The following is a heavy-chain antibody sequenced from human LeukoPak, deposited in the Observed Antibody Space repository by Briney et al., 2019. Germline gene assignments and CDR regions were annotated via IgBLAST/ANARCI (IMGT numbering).Heavy chain of an antibody. CDR2: IIPILGIA. CDR3: ARVYGSGSYYNVRDAFDI. J-gene: IGHJ3*02. CDR1: GGTFSSYA. Sequence: SVKVSCKASGGTFSSYAISWVRQAPGQGLEWMGRIIPILGIANYAQKFQGRVTITADKSTSTAYMELSSLRSEDTAVYYCARVYGSGSYYNVRDAFDIWGQGTMVTVSS. V-gene: IGHV1-69*04. D-gene: IGHD3-10*01.